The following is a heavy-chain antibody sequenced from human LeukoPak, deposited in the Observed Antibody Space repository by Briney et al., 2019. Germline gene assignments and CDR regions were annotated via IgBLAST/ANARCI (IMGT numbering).Heavy chain of an antibody. CDR2: ISYDGSNK. D-gene: IGHD3-22*01. Sequence: GESLRLACAASGFTFTSYSMNWVRQAPGKGLEWVAVISYDGSNKYYADSVKGRFTISRDNSKNTLYLQMNSLRAEDTAVYYCAKVRYYDSSGLFDYWGQGTLVTVSS. CDR3: AKVRYYDSSGLFDY. V-gene: IGHV3-30*18. J-gene: IGHJ4*02. CDR1: GFTFTSYS.